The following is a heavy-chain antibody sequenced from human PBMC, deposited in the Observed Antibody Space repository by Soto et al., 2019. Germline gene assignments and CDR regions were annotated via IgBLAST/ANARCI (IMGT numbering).Heavy chain of an antibody. D-gene: IGHD3-22*01. CDR3: AGSGYYHNSGMDV. J-gene: IGHJ6*02. Sequence: SETLSLTCAVSGGSISSSNWWSWVRQPPGKGLEWIGEIYHSGSTNYNPSLKSRVTISVDKSKNQFSLKLSSVTAADTAVYYCAGSGYYHNSGMDVWAQGTTVTVSS. CDR2: IYHSGST. V-gene: IGHV4-4*02. CDR1: GGSISSSNW.